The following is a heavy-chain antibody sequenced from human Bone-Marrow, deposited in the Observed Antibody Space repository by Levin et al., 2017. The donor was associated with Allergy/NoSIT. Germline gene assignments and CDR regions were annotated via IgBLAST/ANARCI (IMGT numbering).Heavy chain of an antibody. Sequence: LSLTCAASGFTFDDYAMHWVRQAPGKGLEWVSGISWNSGSIGYADSVKGRFTISRDNAKNSLYLQMNSLRAEDTALYYCAKDPFYDSSGYYHYWGQGTLVTVSS. V-gene: IGHV3-9*01. CDR1: GFTFDDYA. J-gene: IGHJ4*02. D-gene: IGHD3-22*01. CDR3: AKDPFYDSSGYYHY. CDR2: ISWNSGSI.